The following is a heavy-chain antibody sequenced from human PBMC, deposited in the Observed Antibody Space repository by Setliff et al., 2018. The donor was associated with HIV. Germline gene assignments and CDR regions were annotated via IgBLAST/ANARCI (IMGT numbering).Heavy chain of an antibody. V-gene: IGHV1-3*01. CDR3: ARGLRYFDWLTHLCAFDV. CDR2: LKGGNGST. J-gene: IGHJ3*01. D-gene: IGHD3-9*01. CDR1: GYTFTNFA. Sequence: ASVKVSCKASGYTFTNFAIHWVRQAHGQRLEWMGWLKGGNGSTKYAQKFQGRVTSTRDTSASTVYMELISLRSEYTAVYYCARGLRYFDWLTHLCAFDVWGQGTMVTVSS.